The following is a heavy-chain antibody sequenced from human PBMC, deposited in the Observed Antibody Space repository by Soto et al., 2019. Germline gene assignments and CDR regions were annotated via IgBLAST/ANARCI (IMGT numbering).Heavy chain of an antibody. J-gene: IGHJ5*02. V-gene: IGHV4-34*01. CDR2: INHSGST. CDR1: GGSFSGYY. D-gene: IGHD6-13*01. CDR3: ARGPRIAAAGRSWFDP. Sequence: PSETLSLTCAVYGGSFSGYYWSWIRQPPGKGLEWIGEINHSGSTNYNPSLKRRVTISVDTSKNQFSLKLSSVTAADTAVYYCARGPRIAAAGRSWFDPWGQGTLVTVSS.